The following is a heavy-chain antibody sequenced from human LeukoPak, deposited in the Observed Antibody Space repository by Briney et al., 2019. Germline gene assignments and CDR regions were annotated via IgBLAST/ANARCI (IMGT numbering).Heavy chain of an antibody. D-gene: IGHD6-13*01. CDR3: ASNFAGSSRDY. V-gene: IGHV3-74*01. Sequence: PGGSLRLSCAASGFTFSSYAMSWVRQAPGKGLVWVSRISPDGSSTNYADSVKGRFTISRDNARNILYLQMNSLRAEDTAVYYCASNFAGSSRDYWGQGTLVTVSS. CDR2: ISPDGSST. CDR1: GFTFSSYA. J-gene: IGHJ4*02.